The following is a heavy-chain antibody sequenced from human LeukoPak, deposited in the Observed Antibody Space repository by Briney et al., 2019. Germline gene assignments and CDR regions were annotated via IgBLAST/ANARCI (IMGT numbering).Heavy chain of an antibody. CDR3: ARGRSSGYYSYYYYYYMDV. V-gene: IGHV1-8*01. J-gene: IGHJ6*03. CDR2: MNPNSGNT. Sequence: ASVKVSCKASGYTFTSYDINWVRQATGQGLEWMGWMNPNSGNTGYAQKFQGRVTMTRNTSISTAYMQLSSLRSEDTAVYYCARGRSSGYYSYYYYYYMDVWGKGTTVTISS. D-gene: IGHD3-22*01. CDR1: GYTFTSYD.